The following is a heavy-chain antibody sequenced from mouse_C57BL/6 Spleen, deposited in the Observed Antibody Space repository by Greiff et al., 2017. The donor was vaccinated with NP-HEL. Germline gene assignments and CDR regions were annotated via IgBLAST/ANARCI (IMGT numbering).Heavy chain of an antibody. CDR1: GYTFTDYY. CDR3: ARERGYYSNYGYFDV. V-gene: IGHV1-75*01. Sequence: QVQLQQSGPELVKPGASVKISCKASGYTFTDYYINWVKQRPGQGLEWIGWIFPGSGSTYYNEKFKGKATLTLDKSSSTAYMLLSSLTPEDSAVYFCARERGYYSNYGYFDVWGTGTTVTVSS. J-gene: IGHJ1*03. D-gene: IGHD2-5*01. CDR2: IFPGSGST.